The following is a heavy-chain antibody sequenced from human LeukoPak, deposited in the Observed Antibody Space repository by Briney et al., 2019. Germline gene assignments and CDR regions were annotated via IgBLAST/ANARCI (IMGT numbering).Heavy chain of an antibody. Sequence: SSETLSLTCTVSGGSISSSSYYWGWIRQPPGKGLEWIGSIYYSGSTYYNPSLKSRVTISVDTSKNQFSLKLSSVTAADTAVYYCARDQEPAAMSYYYYYGMDVWGQGTTVTVSS. J-gene: IGHJ6*02. CDR1: GGSISSSSYY. CDR3: ARDQEPAAMSYYYYYGMDV. V-gene: IGHV4-39*07. D-gene: IGHD2-2*01. CDR2: IYYSGST.